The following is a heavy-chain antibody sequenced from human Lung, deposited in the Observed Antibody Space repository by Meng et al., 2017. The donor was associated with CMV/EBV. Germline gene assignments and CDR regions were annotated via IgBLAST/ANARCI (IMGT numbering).Heavy chain of an antibody. Sequence: GSLRLXCAVYGGSFSGYYWSWIRQPPGKGLEWIGEINHSGSTNYNPSLKSRVTVSVDTSKNQFSLKLSSVTAADPAVYYCARLGYCSSTSCYPGNYYYGMDVWGQGXTVTVSS. CDR1: GGSFSGYY. D-gene: IGHD2-2*01. CDR2: INHSGST. V-gene: IGHV4-34*01. CDR3: ARLGYCSSTSCYPGNYYYGMDV. J-gene: IGHJ6*02.